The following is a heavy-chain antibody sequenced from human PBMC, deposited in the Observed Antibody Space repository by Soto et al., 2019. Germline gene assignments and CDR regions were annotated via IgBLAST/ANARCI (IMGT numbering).Heavy chain of an antibody. CDR1: GYTFTGYD. CDR3: ARPRGYSYGFDY. V-gene: IGHV1-8*01. D-gene: IGHD5-18*01. CDR2: MNPNSGNT. J-gene: IGHJ4*02. Sequence: ASVKVSCKASGYTFTGYDINWVRQATGQGLEWMGWMNPNSGNTGYAQKFQGRVTMTRNTSISTAYMEVSSLRSDDTAVYYCARPRGYSYGFDYWGQGTLVTVSS.